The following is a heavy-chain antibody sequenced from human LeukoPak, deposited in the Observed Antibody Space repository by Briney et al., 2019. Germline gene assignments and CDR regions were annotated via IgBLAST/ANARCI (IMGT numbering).Heavy chain of an antibody. V-gene: IGHV5-51*01. Sequence: GESLKISCKTSGYIFTNYWIGWARQMPGKGLEWMAVIYPGDSRIRYNPSFQGQVTISADKSINTAYLQWSSLKASDTALYYCACRMLTSTWFEPWGQGTLVTVSS. J-gene: IGHJ5*02. CDR2: IYPGDSRI. CDR3: ACRMLTSTWFEP. D-gene: IGHD2-2*01. CDR1: GYIFTNYW.